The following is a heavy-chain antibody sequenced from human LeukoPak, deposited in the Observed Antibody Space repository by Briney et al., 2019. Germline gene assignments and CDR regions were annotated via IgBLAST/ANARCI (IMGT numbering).Heavy chain of an antibody. V-gene: IGHV4-34*01. CDR2: ISHGGST. Sequence: SETLSLTCAVYGGSLSDYYWTWIRQPPGKGLEWIGEISHGGSTTYNASLRGRVTISVDTSKNQFSLNLTSVTAADTAVYYCARGGGWSPYYFDYWGQGTLVTVSS. D-gene: IGHD6-19*01. CDR3: ARGGGWSPYYFDY. CDR1: GGSLSDYY. J-gene: IGHJ4*02.